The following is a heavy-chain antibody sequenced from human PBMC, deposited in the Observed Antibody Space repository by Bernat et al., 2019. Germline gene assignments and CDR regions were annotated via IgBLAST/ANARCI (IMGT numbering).Heavy chain of an antibody. Sequence: EVQLVESGGDLVQPGRSLRLSCTGSGFNFGDYAMSWVRQAPGKGLEWVGFVTSKTYGGTTDYAASVKGRFTISRDDSKSSAYLQMNSLKTEDTAVYYCARGRWICTTANCQRAPFDYWGQGTLVTVSS. V-gene: IGHV3-49*04. D-gene: IGHD2-8*01. CDR3: ARGRWICTTANCQRAPFDY. CDR1: GFNFGDYA. J-gene: IGHJ4*02. CDR2: VTSKTYGGTT.